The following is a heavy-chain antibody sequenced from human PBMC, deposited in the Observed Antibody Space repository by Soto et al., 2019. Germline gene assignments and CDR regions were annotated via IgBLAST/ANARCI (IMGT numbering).Heavy chain of an antibody. CDR1: GGSISSGGYY. D-gene: IGHD5-18*01. CDR2: ISYSGST. V-gene: IGHV4-31*03. J-gene: IGHJ4*02. Sequence: QVQLQESGPGLVKPSQTLSLTCTVSGGSISSGGYYWSWIRQHPGEGLEWIGYISYSGSTYYNPSLKRRVTISVDTSKTQFSLKLSSVTAADTAVYYCARSGYSYSPNPLRYWGQGTLGTVSS. CDR3: ARSGYSYSPNPLRY.